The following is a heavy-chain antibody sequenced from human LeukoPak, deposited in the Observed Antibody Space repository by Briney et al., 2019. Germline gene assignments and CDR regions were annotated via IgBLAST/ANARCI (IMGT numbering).Heavy chain of an antibody. J-gene: IGHJ5*02. V-gene: IGHV4-4*07. CDR2: IYTSGST. D-gene: IGHD1-26*01. CDR1: GGSISSYY. CDR3: ARDPYSGSYYWFDP. Sequence: SETLSLTCTVSGGSISSYYWSWIRQLAGKGLEWIGRIYTSGSTNYNPSLKSRVTMSVDTSKNQFSLKLSSVTAADTAVYYCARDPYSGSYYWFDPWGQGTLVTVSS.